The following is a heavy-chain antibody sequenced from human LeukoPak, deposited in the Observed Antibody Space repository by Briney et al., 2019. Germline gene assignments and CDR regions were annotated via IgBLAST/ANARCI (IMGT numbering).Heavy chain of an antibody. CDR2: INPNSGGT. V-gene: IGHV1-2*02. CDR3: ARVAAAGKDY. D-gene: IGHD6-13*01. CDR1: GYTFTDYY. J-gene: IGHJ4*02. Sequence: ASVKVSCKASGYTFTDYYMHWVRQAPGQGLEWMGWINPNSGGTNHAQKFQGRVTMTRNTSISTAYMELSSLRSEDTAVYYCARVAAAGKDYWGQGTLVTVSS.